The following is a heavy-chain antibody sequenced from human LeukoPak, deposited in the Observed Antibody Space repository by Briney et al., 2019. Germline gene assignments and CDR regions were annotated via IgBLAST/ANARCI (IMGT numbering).Heavy chain of an antibody. J-gene: IGHJ4*02. V-gene: IGHV3-64*01. D-gene: IGHD4/OR15-4a*01. CDR2: ISTNGDSI. Sequence: GGSLRLSCAASGFAFGTYAMHWVRQAPGKGLEFVSAISTNGDSIFYGNSVEGRFTISRDNSKNTLYLQMGGLRAEDMAVYYCARANYHFSAYDYWGQGALVTVSS. CDR1: GFAFGTYA. CDR3: ARANYHFSAYDY.